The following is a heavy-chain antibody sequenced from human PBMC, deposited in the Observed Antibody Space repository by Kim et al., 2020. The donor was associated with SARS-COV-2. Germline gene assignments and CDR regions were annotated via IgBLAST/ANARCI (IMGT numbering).Heavy chain of an antibody. V-gene: IGHV4-34*01. CDR3: ASFLGYCSSTSCYIFDDY. CDR2: INHSGST. Sequence: SETLSLTCAVYGGSFSGYYWSWIRQPPGKGLEWIGEINHSGSTNYNPSLKSRVTISVDTSKNQFSLKLSSVTAADTAVYYCASFLGYCSSTSCYIFDDYWGQGTLVTVSS. D-gene: IGHD2-2*02. CDR1: GGSFSGYY. J-gene: IGHJ4*02.